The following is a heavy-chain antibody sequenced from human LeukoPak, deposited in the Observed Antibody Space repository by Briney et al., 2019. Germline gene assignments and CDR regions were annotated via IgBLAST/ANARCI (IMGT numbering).Heavy chain of an antibody. J-gene: IGHJ2*01. Sequence: SQTLSLTCTVSGGSITGGGYSWSWIRQAPGKGLEWIGYFYHGGSTSYNPSLRSRVTISVDRSKNQFSLKLTSVTAADTAVYYCARSAFAEGYFDLWGRGTLVTASS. CDR3: ARSAFAEGYFDL. V-gene: IGHV4-30-2*01. CDR2: FYHGGST. CDR1: GGSITGGGYS.